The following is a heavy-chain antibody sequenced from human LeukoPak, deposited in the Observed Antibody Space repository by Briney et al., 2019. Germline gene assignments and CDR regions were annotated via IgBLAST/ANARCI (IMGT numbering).Heavy chain of an antibody. CDR2: IYYSGST. Sequence: SETLSLTCTVSGGSINSYYWIWIRHPPGKGLEWIGNIYYSGSTNYNPSLNSRVTISVDTSKNQFYLRLSSVTAADTAVYYCARHGGGAADFGYWGQGTLVTVSS. J-gene: IGHJ4*02. D-gene: IGHD3-16*01. V-gene: IGHV4-59*08. CDR3: ARHGGGAADFGY. CDR1: GGSINSYY.